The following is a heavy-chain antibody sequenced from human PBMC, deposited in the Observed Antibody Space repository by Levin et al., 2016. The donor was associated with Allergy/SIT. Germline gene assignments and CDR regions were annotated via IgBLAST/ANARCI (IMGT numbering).Heavy chain of an antibody. V-gene: IGHV3-53*01. J-gene: IGHJ4*02. CDR3: ARQSGTYYVNYFDY. CDR1: GFAFINNY. CDR2: IYSGGNT. D-gene: IGHD1-26*01. Sequence: GESLKISCAASGFAFINNYMSWVRQAPGKGLEWVSVIYSGGNTNYADSVKGRFAISRDNSKNTLYLQMNSLRADDTAVYYCARQSGTYYVNYFDYWGQGTLVTVSS.